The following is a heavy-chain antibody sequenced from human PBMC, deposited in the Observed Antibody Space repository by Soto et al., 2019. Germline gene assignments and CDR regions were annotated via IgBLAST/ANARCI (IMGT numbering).Heavy chain of an antibody. V-gene: IGHV1-69*13. Sequence: SVKVSCKASGGTFSSYAISWVRQAPGQGLEWMGGIIPIFGTANYAQKFQGRVTITADESTSTAYMELSSLRSEDTAVYYCARDKSSTKDLYYYYGMDVWGQGTTVTVSS. D-gene: IGHD2-2*01. CDR1: GGTFSSYA. CDR2: IIPIFGTA. J-gene: IGHJ6*02. CDR3: ARDKSSTKDLYYYYGMDV.